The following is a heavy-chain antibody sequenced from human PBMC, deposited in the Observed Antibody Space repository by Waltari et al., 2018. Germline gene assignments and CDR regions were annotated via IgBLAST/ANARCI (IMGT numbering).Heavy chain of an antibody. Sequence: QVQLQESGPRLVKPSETLSLTCSVSGFPIGSEYYWAWVRQSPGEGLVWIGSTYHSRRADYNPSLKGRVTISVDTSKNQFSLKLTSVTVADSGVYYCARLSPYTSSGDFFDPWGQGALVTVSS. CDR2: TYHSRRA. V-gene: IGHV4-38-2*01. CDR3: ARLSPYTSSGDFFDP. J-gene: IGHJ5*02. CDR1: GFPIGSEYY. D-gene: IGHD2-21*02.